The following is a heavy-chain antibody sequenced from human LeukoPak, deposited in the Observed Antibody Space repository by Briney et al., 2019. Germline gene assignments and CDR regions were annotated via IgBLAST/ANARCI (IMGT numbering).Heavy chain of an antibody. Sequence: GASVKVSCKASGYTFTSYGISWVRQAPGQGLEWMGWISAYNGNTNYAQKLQGRVTMTTDTSTSTAYMELRSLRSDDTAVYYCARVEGYGSGSYIERDLDYWGQGTLVTVSS. CDR2: ISAYNGNT. D-gene: IGHD3-10*01. CDR1: GYTFTSYG. J-gene: IGHJ4*02. V-gene: IGHV1-18*01. CDR3: ARVEGYGSGSYIERDLDY.